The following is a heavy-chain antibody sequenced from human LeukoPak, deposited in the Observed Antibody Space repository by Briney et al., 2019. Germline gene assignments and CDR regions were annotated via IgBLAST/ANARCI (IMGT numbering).Heavy chain of an antibody. CDR3: ARDAAAAADPRGD. Sequence: PGGSLRLSCAASGFSFSSYSMNWVRQAPGKGVEWVPSISSSGSSVYYADSVKGRFTISRDNAKNSLFLQMNSLRAEDTAVYYCARDAAAAADPRGDWGQGTLVTVSS. CDR1: GFSFSSYS. V-gene: IGHV3-21*01. CDR2: ISSSGSSV. D-gene: IGHD6-13*01. J-gene: IGHJ4*02.